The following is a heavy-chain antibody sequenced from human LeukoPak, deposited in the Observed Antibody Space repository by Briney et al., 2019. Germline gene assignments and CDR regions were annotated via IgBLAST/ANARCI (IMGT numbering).Heavy chain of an antibody. CDR2: IYYSGST. D-gene: IGHD2-15*01. V-gene: IGHV4-39*01. CDR1: GGSISSSSYY. J-gene: IGHJ4*02. CDR3: ASVVVAPLVYFDY. Sequence: SETLSLTCTDSGGSISSSSYYWGWIRQPPGKGLEWIGSIYYSGSTYYNPSLKSRVTISVDTSKNQFSLKLSSVTAADTAVYYCASVVVAPLVYFDYWGQGTLVTVSS.